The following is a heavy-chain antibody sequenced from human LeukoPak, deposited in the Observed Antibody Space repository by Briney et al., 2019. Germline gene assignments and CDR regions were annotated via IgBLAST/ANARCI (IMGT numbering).Heavy chain of an antibody. Sequence: GGSLRLSCAASGFTFDDYAMHWVRQAPGKGLEWVSGISWNSGSIGYADSVKGRFTISRDNAKNSLYLQMNSLRAEDTALYYCAKLSHSGCYRQVSDYWGQGTLVTVSS. CDR1: GFTFDDYA. D-gene: IGHD1-26*01. CDR2: ISWNSGSI. V-gene: IGHV3-9*01. J-gene: IGHJ4*02. CDR3: AKLSHSGCYRQVSDY.